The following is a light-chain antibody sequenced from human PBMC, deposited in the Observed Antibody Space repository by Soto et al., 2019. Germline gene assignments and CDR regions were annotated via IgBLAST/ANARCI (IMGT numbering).Light chain of an antibody. CDR2: GAS. CDR1: QGVNTR. Sequence: EIGLTQSPATLSSFPGDRVTLSSRASQGVNTRLAWYQHRPGQAPRLLIYGASSRATGIPDRFSGSGSGTDFTLTISRLEPEDFAVYYCQQYGSSPWTFGQGTKVDIK. CDR3: QQYGSSPWT. V-gene: IGKV3-20*01. J-gene: IGKJ1*01.